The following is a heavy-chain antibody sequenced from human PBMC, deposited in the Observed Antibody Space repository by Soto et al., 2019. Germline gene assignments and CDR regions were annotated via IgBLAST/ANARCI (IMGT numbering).Heavy chain of an antibody. V-gene: IGHV3-30-3*01. CDR2: ISYDGSNK. D-gene: IGHD5-12*01. CDR1: GFTFSSYA. CDR3: ARSPHSGYDYFDY. Sequence: PGGSLRLSCAASGFTFSSYAMHWVRQAPGKGLEWVAVISYDGSNKYYADSVKGRFTISRDNSKNTLYLQMNSLRAEDTAVYYCARSPHSGYDYFDYWGQGTLVTVSS. J-gene: IGHJ4*02.